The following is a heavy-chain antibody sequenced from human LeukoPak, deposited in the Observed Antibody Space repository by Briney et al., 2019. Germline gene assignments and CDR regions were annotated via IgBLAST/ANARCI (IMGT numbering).Heavy chain of an antibody. Sequence: TSETLSLTCTVSGGSISSYYWSWIRQPPGKGLEWIGYIYYSGSTNYNPSLKSRVTISVDTSKNQFSLKLSSVTAADTAVYYCARGGYYYDSSGYYYEPYFDYWGQGTLVTASS. J-gene: IGHJ4*02. V-gene: IGHV4-59*01. CDR1: GGSISSYY. CDR3: ARGGYYYDSSGYYYEPYFDY. D-gene: IGHD3-22*01. CDR2: IYYSGST.